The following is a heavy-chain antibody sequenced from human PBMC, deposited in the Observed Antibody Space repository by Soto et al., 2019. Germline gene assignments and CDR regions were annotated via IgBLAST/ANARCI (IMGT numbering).Heavy chain of an antibody. V-gene: IGHV4-61*01. CDR2: IYYSGST. CDR3: ARDYSSSSSSPYYYYGMDV. J-gene: IGHJ6*02. CDR1: GGSVSSGSYY. Sequence: SETLSLTCTVSGGSVSSGSYYWSWIRQPPGKGLEWIGYIYYSGSTNYNPSLKSRVTISVDTSKNQFSLKLSSVTAADTAVYYCARDYSSSSSSPYYYYGMDVWGPGTTVTVSS. D-gene: IGHD6-6*01.